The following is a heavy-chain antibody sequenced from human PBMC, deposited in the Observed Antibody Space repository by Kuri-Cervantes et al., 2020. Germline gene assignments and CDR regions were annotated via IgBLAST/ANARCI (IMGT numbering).Heavy chain of an antibody. D-gene: IGHD3-3*01. CDR2: INEDGSDK. CDR3: ARVKGYYDFWSGHPGWFDP. V-gene: IGHV3-7*01. J-gene: IGHJ5*02. CDR1: GFTFSNAW. Sequence: GGSLRLSCAGTGFTFSNAWMSWVRQAPGKGLEWVANINEDGSDKYYVGSVKGRFTISRDNAKNPLYLQMNSLRAEDTAVYYCARVKGYYDFWSGHPGWFDPWGQGTLVTVSS.